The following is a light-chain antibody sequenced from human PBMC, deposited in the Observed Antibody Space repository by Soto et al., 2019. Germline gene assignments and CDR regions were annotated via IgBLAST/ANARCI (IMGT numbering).Light chain of an antibody. CDR2: RSS. V-gene: IGKV3-20*01. Sequence: EIVLTQSPGTLSLSPGERATLSCRASQSVTCNYLAWYPKRPGQSPRLLIYRSSDKATGIPDRFSGSGSGADFTLTISRVEPEDFAVYYCQQYGSSPPYTFGQGTKLEIK. J-gene: IGKJ2*01. CDR1: QSVTCNY. CDR3: QQYGSSPPYT.